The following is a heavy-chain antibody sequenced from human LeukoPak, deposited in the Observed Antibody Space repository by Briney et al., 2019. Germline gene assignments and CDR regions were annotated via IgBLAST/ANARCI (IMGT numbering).Heavy chain of an antibody. D-gene: IGHD3-10*01. CDR1: GFTFSSYA. CDR3: AKVRQVGYYGSGSYSHYFDY. Sequence: PGGSLRLSCAASGFTFSSYAMSWVRRAPGKGLEWVSAISGSGGSTYYADSVKGRFTISRDNSKNTLYLQMNSLRAEDTAVYYCAKVRQVGYYGSGSYSHYFDYWGQGTLVTVSS. CDR2: ISGSGGST. V-gene: IGHV3-23*01. J-gene: IGHJ4*02.